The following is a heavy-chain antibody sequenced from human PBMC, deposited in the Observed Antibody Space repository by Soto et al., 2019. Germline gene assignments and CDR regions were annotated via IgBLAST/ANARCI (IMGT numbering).Heavy chain of an antibody. V-gene: IGHV4-59*01. CDR3: ARVKQQLVPYYFVY. CDR2: IYYSGST. CDR1: GGSISSYY. Sequence: QVQLQESGPGLVKPSETLSLTCTVSGGSISSYYWSWIRQPPGKGLEWIGYIYYSGSTNYNPPLKSRVTIAVDTSKNQFSLKLSSVTAADTAVYYCARVKQQLVPYYFVYWGQGTLVTVSS. J-gene: IGHJ4*02. D-gene: IGHD6-13*01.